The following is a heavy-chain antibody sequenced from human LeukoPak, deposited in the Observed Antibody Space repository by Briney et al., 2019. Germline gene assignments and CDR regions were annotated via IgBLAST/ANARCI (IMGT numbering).Heavy chain of an antibody. CDR2: INYYGKT. Sequence: SETLSLTCTVSGNSISSSSYYWVWIRQPPGKGLEWIGSINYYGKTYYDPSVKSRVTISVDTSKNQFSLMVRSVTAADTAVYYCGRSAGFVHFDHWGQGTLVTVTS. J-gene: IGHJ4*02. CDR3: GRSAGFVHFDH. D-gene: IGHD3-16*01. CDR1: GNSISSSSYY. V-gene: IGHV4-39*07.